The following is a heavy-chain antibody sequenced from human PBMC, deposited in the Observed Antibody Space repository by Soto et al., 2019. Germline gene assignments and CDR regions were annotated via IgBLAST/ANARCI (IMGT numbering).Heavy chain of an antibody. Sequence: PSETLSLTCAVSGGSITSGNSCSWSRIPPPPGKGLEWIGSISHTGSTSYNPSLKSRVTMSVDKSKNKFSLKLSSVTAADMGVYSFDTAATTYYGTCLDHLGQVSLVAGSS. D-gene: IGHD1-26*01. CDR1: GGSITSGNSCS. CDR2: ISHTGST. CDR3: DTAATTYYGTCLDH. J-gene: IGHJ4*02. V-gene: IGHV4-30-2*01.